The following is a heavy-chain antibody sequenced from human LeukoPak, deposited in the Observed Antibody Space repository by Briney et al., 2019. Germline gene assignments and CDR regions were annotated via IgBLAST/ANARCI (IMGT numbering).Heavy chain of an antibody. CDR3: ARDRGLGLADS. J-gene: IGHJ4*02. Sequence: SETLSLICAVSGYSISSSNWWGWIRQPPGEGLEWIGYIYYSGSTYYNPSLRSRVTMSVGTSENQFPLSLSSVTAVDTAVYYCARDRGLGLADSWGQGTLVSVSS. D-gene: IGHD3-16*01. V-gene: IGHV4-28*03. CDR1: GYSISSSNW. CDR2: IYYSGST.